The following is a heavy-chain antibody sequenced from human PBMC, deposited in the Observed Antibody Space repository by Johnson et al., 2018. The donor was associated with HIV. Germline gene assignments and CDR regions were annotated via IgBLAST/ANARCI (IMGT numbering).Heavy chain of an antibody. CDR3: ARDWGAFDI. D-gene: IGHD3-16*01. CDR2: IRYYGTNK. J-gene: IGHJ3*02. V-gene: IGHV3-30*02. CDR1: GFTFSSYG. Sequence: QVQLVESGGGVVQPGGSLRLSCVASGFTFSSYGMHWVRQAPGKGLEWVTFIRYYGTNKYYGDSVKGRFTISRDNSKNTLDLQMKRLRAEDTAVYYCARDWGAFDIWGQGTMVTVSS.